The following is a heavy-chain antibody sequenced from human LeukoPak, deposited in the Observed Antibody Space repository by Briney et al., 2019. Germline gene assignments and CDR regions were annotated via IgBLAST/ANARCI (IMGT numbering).Heavy chain of an antibody. J-gene: IGHJ3*02. CDR3: ARDITMVRGVIIKADAFDI. Sequence: GASVKVSCKASGYTFTGYYMHWVRQAPGQGLEWMGWINPNSGGTNYAQKFQGRVTMTRDTSTSTVYMELSSLRSEDTAVYYCARDITMVRGVIIKADAFDIWGQGTMVTVSS. V-gene: IGHV1-2*02. CDR2: INPNSGGT. CDR1: GYTFTGYY. D-gene: IGHD3-10*01.